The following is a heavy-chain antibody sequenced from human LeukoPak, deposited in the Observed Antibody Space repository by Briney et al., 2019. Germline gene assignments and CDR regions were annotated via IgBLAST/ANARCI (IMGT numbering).Heavy chain of an antibody. D-gene: IGHD3-22*01. CDR1: GGSISSSSDY. CDR2: IYYSGGT. J-gene: IGHJ4*02. CDR3: ARDRAWHDSSGYWVY. V-gene: IGHV4-39*07. Sequence: PSETLSLTCTVSGGSISSSSDYWGCIRQPPGKGLEWIVSIYYSGGTYYNPSLKSGVPLSVDTSKNQFSLKLSSVTAAYTPVYYCARDRAWHDSSGYWVYWGQGTLVTVSS.